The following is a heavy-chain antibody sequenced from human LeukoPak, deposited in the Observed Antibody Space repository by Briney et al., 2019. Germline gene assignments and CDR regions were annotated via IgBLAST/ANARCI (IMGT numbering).Heavy chain of an antibody. J-gene: IGHJ6*03. CDR3: ARAKKIYCSSTSCYDNYYYYYMDV. CDR2: INQDGREK. V-gene: IGHV3-7*01. CDR1: GFIFRSYW. Sequence: GGSLRLSCEVSGFIFRSYWMDWVRQAPGRGLEWVANINQDGREKYFLDSVKGRFTIFRDNAKNTLYLQMNSLRAEDTAVYYCARAKKIYCSSTSCYDNYYYYYMDVWGKGTTVTVSS. D-gene: IGHD2-2*01.